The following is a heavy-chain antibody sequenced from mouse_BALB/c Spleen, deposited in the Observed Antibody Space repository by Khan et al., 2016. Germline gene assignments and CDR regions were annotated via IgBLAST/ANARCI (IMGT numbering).Heavy chain of an antibody. CDR3: ARPYGNSPHYDAMDC. Sequence: QVQLQQSGAELMKPGASVKISCKSTGYTFTSYWIEWVKQRPGHGLEWIGEILPGSGSTNYNENFKGKATFTADTSSNTAYMQLSSLTSEDSAVYDCARPYGNSPHYDAMDCGGQGTSATVSS. D-gene: IGHD1-1*01. CDR2: ILPGSGST. V-gene: IGHV1-9*01. CDR1: GYTFTSYW. J-gene: IGHJ4*01.